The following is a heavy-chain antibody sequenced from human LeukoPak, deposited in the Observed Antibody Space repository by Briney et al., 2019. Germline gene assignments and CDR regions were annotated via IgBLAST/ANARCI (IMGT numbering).Heavy chain of an antibody. V-gene: IGHV4-30-2*01. CDR3: ARGGGYSGYDTETFDY. Sequence: SETRSLTCAASGASISSVGYPWTWIRQPPGKALEGFGYIYHSGSTYYNPSLKSRVTISVDRSKNQFSLKLSSVTAADTAVYYCARGGGYSGYDTETFDYWGQGTLVTVSS. D-gene: IGHD5-12*01. J-gene: IGHJ4*02. CDR2: IYHSGST. CDR1: GASISSVGYP.